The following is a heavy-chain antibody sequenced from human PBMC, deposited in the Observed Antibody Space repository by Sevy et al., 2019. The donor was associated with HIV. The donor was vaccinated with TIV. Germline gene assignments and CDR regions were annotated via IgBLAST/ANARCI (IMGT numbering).Heavy chain of an antibody. CDR3: ARHCSGSSCSHAFDI. Sequence: SETLSLTCAVYGGSFSGYYWSWIRQPPGKGLEWVGEINHSGSANYNPSLKSRVTISVDTSDNQFSLKLSSVTAADTAVYYSARHCSGSSCSHAFDIWGQGTMVTVSS. CDR1: GGSFSGYY. CDR2: INHSGSA. J-gene: IGHJ3*02. D-gene: IGHD2-2*01. V-gene: IGHV4-34*01.